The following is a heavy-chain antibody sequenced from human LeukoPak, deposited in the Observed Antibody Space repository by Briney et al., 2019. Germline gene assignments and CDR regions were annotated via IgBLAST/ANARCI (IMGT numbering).Heavy chain of an antibody. J-gene: IGHJ5*02. V-gene: IGHV1-2*02. CDR2: INPKTGAR. D-gene: IGHD3-10*01. CDR3: AREGYYYTSGSRHNWFDP. Sequence: ASVKVSCKASEYTFTGYSMHWVRRAPGQGLEWMGWINPKTGARNYAQKFLGRVTMTRDTSISTAYMELTRLRSDDTAVYYCAREGYYYTSGSRHNWFDPWGQGTLVTVSS. CDR1: EYTFTGYS.